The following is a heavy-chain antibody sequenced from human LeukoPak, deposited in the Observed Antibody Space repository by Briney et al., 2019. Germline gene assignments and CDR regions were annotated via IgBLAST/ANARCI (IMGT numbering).Heavy chain of an antibody. CDR1: GGYFSGYY. CDR2: INPSGST. V-gene: IGHV4-34*01. D-gene: IGHD2-15*01. CDR3: ARAPLYWSGGSCYLDAFDI. J-gene: IGHJ3*02. Sequence: SETLSLTWDVYGGYFSGYYWSWIRQPPGKGLEWNGEINPSGSTNYNPSLKSRVTISVDTPKNQFSLKLSSVTAADTAVYYCARAPLYWSGGSCYLDAFDIWGQGTMVTVSS.